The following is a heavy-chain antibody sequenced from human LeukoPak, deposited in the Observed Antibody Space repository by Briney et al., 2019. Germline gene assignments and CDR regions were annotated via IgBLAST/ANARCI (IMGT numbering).Heavy chain of an antibody. J-gene: IGHJ4*01. CDR3: ARDLVEFVVVTAIDY. CDR1: GFTFSDYY. CDR2: ISSSGSTI. D-gene: IGHD2-21*02. V-gene: IGHV3-11*04. Sequence: GGSLRLSCAASGFTFSDYYMSWIRQAPGKGLEGVSYISSSGSTIYYADSVKGRFTISRDNAKNSLYLQMNSPRAEDTAVYYCARDLVEFVVVTAIDYWGQGTLVTVSS.